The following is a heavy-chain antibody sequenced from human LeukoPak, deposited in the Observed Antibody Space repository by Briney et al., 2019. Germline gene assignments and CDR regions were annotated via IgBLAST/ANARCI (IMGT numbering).Heavy chain of an antibody. Sequence: GGSLRLSCAASGFTFSSYSMSWVRQAPGKGLEWVSYISSSSSTIYYADSVKGRFTFSRDNAKNSLYLQMNGLRAEDTAVYYCASEAQAFDIWGQGTMVTVSS. V-gene: IGHV3-48*01. CDR3: ASEAQAFDI. CDR2: ISSSSSTI. CDR1: GFTFSSYS. J-gene: IGHJ3*02.